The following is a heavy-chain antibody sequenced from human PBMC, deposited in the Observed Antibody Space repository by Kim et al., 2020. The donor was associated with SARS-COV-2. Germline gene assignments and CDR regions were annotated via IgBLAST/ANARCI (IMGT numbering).Heavy chain of an antibody. D-gene: IGHD2-2*01. V-gene: IGHV3-48*03. CDR3: ARSLYCSSTSCFYGMDV. Sequence: GESLRLSCAASGFTFSTYEMNWVRQAPGKGLEWISYISTSGSTIYYADSVKGRFTISRDNAKSSLSLQMNSLRAEDTAVYYCARSLYCSSTSCFYGMDVWGQGTTVTVSS. CDR1: GFTFSTYE. CDR2: ISTSGSTI. J-gene: IGHJ6*02.